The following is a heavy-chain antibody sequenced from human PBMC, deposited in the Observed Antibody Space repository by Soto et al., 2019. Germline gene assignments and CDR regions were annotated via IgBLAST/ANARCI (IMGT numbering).Heavy chain of an antibody. CDR3: ALSPQATWLGFDP. D-gene: IGHD3-3*02. Sequence: GASVKVSCKASGYTFTSYGISWVRQAPGKGLEWMGCFDPYDGKTIYAQKFQGRVTMTEDTSTDTAYMELSSLRSEDTAVYYCALSPQATWLGFDPWGQGTLVTVSS. CDR2: FDPYDGKT. J-gene: IGHJ5*02. CDR1: GYTFTSYG. V-gene: IGHV1-18*01.